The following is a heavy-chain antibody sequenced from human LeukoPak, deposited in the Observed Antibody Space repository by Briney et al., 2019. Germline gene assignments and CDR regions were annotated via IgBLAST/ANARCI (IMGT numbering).Heavy chain of an antibody. D-gene: IGHD2-15*01. CDR3: ARDRGVYCSGGSCYRTLNWFDP. Sequence: SETLSLTCAVSGASISGSGYYWGWIRQPPGKGLEWIGSIYYSGSTYYNPSLKSRVTISVDTSKNQFSLKLSSVTAADTAVYYCARDRGVYCSGGSCYRTLNWFDPWGQGTLVTVSS. CDR1: GASISGSGYY. J-gene: IGHJ5*02. CDR2: IYYSGST. V-gene: IGHV4-39*07.